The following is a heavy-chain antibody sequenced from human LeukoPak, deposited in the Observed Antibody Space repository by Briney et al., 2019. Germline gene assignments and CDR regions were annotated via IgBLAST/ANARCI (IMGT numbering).Heavy chain of an antibody. CDR1: GFALSTYE. CDR3: ARGGRHADP. J-gene: IGHJ5*02. CDR2: ITIGGNNK. V-gene: IGHV3-48*03. Sequence: PGGSLRLSCAASGFALSTYEMNWVRQAPGKGLEWVADITIGGNNKKYADSVKGRFTISRDNARTPLYLQMNSLRVKDTAVYYCARGGRHADPWGQGTLVTVSS.